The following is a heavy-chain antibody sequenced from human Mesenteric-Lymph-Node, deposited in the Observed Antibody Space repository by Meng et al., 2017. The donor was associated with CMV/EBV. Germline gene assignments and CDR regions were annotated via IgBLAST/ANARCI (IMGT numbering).Heavy chain of an antibody. CDR2: IKQDGSEK. CDR1: GFTFSSYW. V-gene: IGHV3-7*01. CDR3: ARGASCTSTSCYAPGDLYYDYGMDV. J-gene: IGHJ6*02. D-gene: IGHD2-2*01. Sequence: GESLKISCAASGFTFSSYWMSWVRQAPGKGLEWVANIKQDGSEKYYVDSVKGRFTVSRDNAKSSLYLLMHNLRAEDTAVYFCARGASCTSTSCYAPGDLYYDYGMDVWGQGTTVTVSS.